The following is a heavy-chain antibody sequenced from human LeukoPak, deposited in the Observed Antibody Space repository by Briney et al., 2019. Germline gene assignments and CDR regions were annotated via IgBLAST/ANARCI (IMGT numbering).Heavy chain of an antibody. CDR1: GYTFTSYA. CDR3: ARVFTEYYDILTPWGAFDI. CDR2: NNAGNGNT. Sequence: ASVKVSCKASGYTFTSYAMHWVRQAPGQRLEWMGWNNAGNGNTKYSQKFQGRVTITRDTSASTAYMELSSLRSEDTAVYYCARVFTEYYDILTPWGAFDIWGQGTMVTVSS. V-gene: IGHV1-3*01. J-gene: IGHJ3*02. D-gene: IGHD3-9*01.